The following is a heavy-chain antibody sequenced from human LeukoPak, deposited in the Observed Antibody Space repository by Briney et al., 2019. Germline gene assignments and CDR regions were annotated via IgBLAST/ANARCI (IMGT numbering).Heavy chain of an antibody. CDR1: GFTVSSNY. D-gene: IGHD3-10*01. V-gene: IGHV3-66*01. CDR2: IYSGGST. J-gene: IGHJ4*02. CDR3: ARTEMVRGVIVDY. Sequence: GGSLRLSCAASGFTVSSNYMSWVRQAPGKGLEWVSVIYSGGSTYYADSVKGRFTISRDNSKNTLYLQMNSLRAEDTAVYYCARTEMVRGVIVDYWGQGTLVTVSS.